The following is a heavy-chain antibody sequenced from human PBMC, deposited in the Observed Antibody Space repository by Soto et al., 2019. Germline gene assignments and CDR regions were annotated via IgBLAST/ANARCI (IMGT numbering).Heavy chain of an antibody. CDR1: GGSISSYY. J-gene: IGHJ5*02. Sequence: SETLSLTSTVSGGSISSYYWSWIRQPPGKGLEWIGYIYYSGSTNYNPSLKSRVTISVDTSKNQFSLKLSSVTAADTAVYYCARVVSSVFGVVSVGWFDPWGQGTLVTVSS. D-gene: IGHD3-3*01. CDR2: IYYSGST. CDR3: ARVVSSVFGVVSVGWFDP. V-gene: IGHV4-59*01.